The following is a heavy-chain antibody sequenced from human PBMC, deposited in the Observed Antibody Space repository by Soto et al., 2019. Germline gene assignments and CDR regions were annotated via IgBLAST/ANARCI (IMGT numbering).Heavy chain of an antibody. V-gene: IGHV4-30-2*01. CDR1: GGSISSGGYS. CDR3: ARAALIYGFDY. D-gene: IGHD3-10*01. Sequence: SETLSLTCAVSGGSISSGGYSWSWIRQPPGKGLEWIGYIYHSGSTYYNPSLKSRVTISVDRSKNQFSLKLSSVTAAGTAVYYCARAALIYGFDYWGQGTLVTVSS. CDR2: IYHSGST. J-gene: IGHJ4*02.